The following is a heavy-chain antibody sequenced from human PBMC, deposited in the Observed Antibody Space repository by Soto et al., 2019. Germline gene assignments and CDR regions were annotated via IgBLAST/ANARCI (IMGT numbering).Heavy chain of an antibody. Sequence: SETLSLTCSVSGGSISGHYCSWFRQSPGKGREWMGYIFYSGSTNYNPSLMSRVTISVDTSKNQYSLQMSSVTAADTAAYYCARVGSSGWSLDYWGRGTLVTVSS. CDR3: ARVGSSGWSLDY. V-gene: IGHV4-59*11. D-gene: IGHD6-19*01. J-gene: IGHJ4*02. CDR2: IFYSGST. CDR1: GGSISGHY.